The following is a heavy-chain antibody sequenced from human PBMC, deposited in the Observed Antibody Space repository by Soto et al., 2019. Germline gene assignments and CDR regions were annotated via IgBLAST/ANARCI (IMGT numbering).Heavy chain of an antibody. J-gene: IGHJ4*02. CDR3: ASARSMIVVVIQPLDY. CDR2: ISGSGGST. Sequence: GGSLRLSCAASGFTFSSYAMSWVRQAPGKGLEWVSAISGSGGSTYYADSVKGRFTISGDNSKNTLYLQMNSLRAEDTAVYYCASARSMIVVVIQPLDYWGQGTLVTVSS. V-gene: IGHV3-23*01. D-gene: IGHD3-22*01. CDR1: GFTFSSYA.